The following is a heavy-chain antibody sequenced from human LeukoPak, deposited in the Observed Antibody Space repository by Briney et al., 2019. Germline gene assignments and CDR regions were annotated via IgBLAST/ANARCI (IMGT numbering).Heavy chain of an antibody. CDR1: GGSFSGYY. J-gene: IGHJ1*01. CDR2: INHSGST. CDR3: ARDRVGYCSGGSCVGGYFQH. D-gene: IGHD2-15*01. V-gene: IGHV4-34*01. Sequence: SETLSLTCAVYGGSFSGYYWSWIRQPPGKGLEWIGEINHSGSTNYNPSLKSRVTISVDTSKNQFSLKLSSVTAADTAVYYCARDRVGYCSGGSCVGGYFQHWGQGTLVTVSS.